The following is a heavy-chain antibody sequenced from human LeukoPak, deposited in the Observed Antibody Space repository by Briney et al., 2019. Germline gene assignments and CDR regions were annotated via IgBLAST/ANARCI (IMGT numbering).Heavy chain of an antibody. CDR1: GGSISGYY. V-gene: IGHV4-34*01. D-gene: IGHD4-17*01. Sequence: PSETLSLTCTVSGGSISGYYWSWIRQPPGKGLEWIEEINHSGSTNYNPSLKSRVTISVDTSKNQFSLKLSSVAAADTAVYYCATDSQRSAFDIWGQGTMVTVFS. CDR3: ATDSQRSAFDI. J-gene: IGHJ3*02. CDR2: INHSGST.